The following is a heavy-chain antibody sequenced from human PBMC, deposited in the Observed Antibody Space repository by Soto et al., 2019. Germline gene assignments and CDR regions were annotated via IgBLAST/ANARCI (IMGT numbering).Heavy chain of an antibody. D-gene: IGHD3-9*01. CDR2: FDPEDGET. CDR1: GYTLTELC. J-gene: IGHJ3*02. Sequence: ASVKVSCKVSGYTLTELCIHLVRLAPGKGLEWMGGFDPEDGETIYAQKFQGRVTMTEDTSTDTAYMELSSLRSEDTAVYYCATGEALRYFDWLPDTFDIWGQGTMVNVAS. V-gene: IGHV1-24*01. CDR3: ATGEALRYFDWLPDTFDI.